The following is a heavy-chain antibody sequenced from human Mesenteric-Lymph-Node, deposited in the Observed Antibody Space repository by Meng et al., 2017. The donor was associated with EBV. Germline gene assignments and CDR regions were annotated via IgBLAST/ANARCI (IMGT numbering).Heavy chain of an antibody. Sequence: QGQMVKSGYGVQKRGSWGRVSSNASGGTFSSHAFSWVRQAPGQGLEWMGGIVPIFGTTTYAQKFQGRLTITADEATSTAHMELHGLRSDDTALYFCARGAATMPLEYWGQGALVTVSS. CDR3: ARGAATMPLEY. J-gene: IGHJ4*02. V-gene: IGHV1-69*01. CDR1: GGTFSSHA. D-gene: IGHD5-12*01. CDR2: IVPIFGTT.